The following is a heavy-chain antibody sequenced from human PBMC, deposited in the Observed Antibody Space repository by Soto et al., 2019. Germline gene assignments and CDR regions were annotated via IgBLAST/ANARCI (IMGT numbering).Heavy chain of an antibody. CDR3: ARVRFGSVDM. CDR2: FDTAGDP. D-gene: IGHD3-10*01. CDR1: GFSFSNYD. Sequence: PGGSLRLSCAASGFSFSNYDMYWVRQVTGKGLEWVSSFDTAGDPLYAASVRGRFTISREDAKNLMFLQMNNLRAGDTAVYYCARVRFGSVDMWGQGTTVTVSS. J-gene: IGHJ6*02. V-gene: IGHV3-13*05.